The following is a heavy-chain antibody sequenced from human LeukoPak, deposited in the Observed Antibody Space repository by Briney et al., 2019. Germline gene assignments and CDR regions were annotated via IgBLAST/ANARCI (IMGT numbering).Heavy chain of an antibody. J-gene: IGHJ4*02. CDR3: AKDSSSGYYSDFDY. CDR1: GFTFDDYA. V-gene: IGHV3-9*03. Sequence: GGSLRLSCAASGFTFDDYAMHWVWQAPGKGLEWVSGISWNSGSIGYADSVKGRFTISRDNAKNSLYLQMNSLRAEDMALYYCAKDSSSGYYSDFDYWGQGTLVTVSS. CDR2: ISWNSGSI. D-gene: IGHD3-22*01.